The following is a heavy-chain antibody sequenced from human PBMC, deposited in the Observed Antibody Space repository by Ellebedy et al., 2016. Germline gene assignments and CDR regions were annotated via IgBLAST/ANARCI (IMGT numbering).Heavy chain of an antibody. J-gene: IGHJ4*01. V-gene: IGHV4-39*01. CDR3: ARNATGWYFDY. CDR1: GGSMTGIHYY. Sequence: SETLSLTCTVSGGSMTGIHYYWGWIRQPPGKGLEWIGSVYYSGSTVYNPSLKSQITMSVDTSKNQFSAHLRSVTAADTAVYYCARNATGWYFDYWGQGALVTVSS. CDR2: VYYSGST. D-gene: IGHD6-19*01.